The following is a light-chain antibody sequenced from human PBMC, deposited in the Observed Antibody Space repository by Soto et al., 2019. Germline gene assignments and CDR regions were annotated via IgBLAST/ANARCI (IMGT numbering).Light chain of an antibody. V-gene: IGLV2-14*01. CDR2: EVT. J-gene: IGLJ1*01. CDR1: SSDVGGYNY. CDR3: SSYTISDTYV. Sequence: QSVVTQPVSVSGSPGQSITISCTGTSSDVGGYNYVSWYQQHPGKAPKLMIYEVTKRPSGVSNRFSGSKSGNTASLTISGLHAEDESDYYCSSYTISDTYVFGTGTKLTVL.